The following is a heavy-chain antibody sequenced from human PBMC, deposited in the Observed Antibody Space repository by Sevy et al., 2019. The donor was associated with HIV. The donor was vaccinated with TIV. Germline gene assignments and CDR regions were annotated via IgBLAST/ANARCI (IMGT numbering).Heavy chain of an antibody. V-gene: IGHV3-49*03. J-gene: IGHJ5*02. D-gene: IGHD3-22*01. CDR3: TTKYYYDRFDP. CDR1: GFTFGDYA. CDR2: IRSKAYGGTT. Sequence: GSLRLSCTASGFTFGDYAMSWFRQAPGKGLEWVGFIRSKAYGGTTEYAASVKGRFTISRDDSKSIAYLQMNSLKTEDTAVYYCTTKYYYDRFDPWGQGTLVTVSS.